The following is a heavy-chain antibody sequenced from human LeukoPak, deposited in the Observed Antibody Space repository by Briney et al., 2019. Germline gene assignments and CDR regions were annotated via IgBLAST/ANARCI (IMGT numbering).Heavy chain of an antibody. CDR1: RYTFTGYY. CDR2: INPNSGDT. J-gene: IGHJ6*03. V-gene: IGHV1-2*02. Sequence: ASVKVSCKASRYTFTGYYMHWVRQAPGQGLEWMGWINPNSGDTNYAQKFQGRVTMTRDTSISTAYMELSRLRSDDTAVYYCARDGAYSSSRYYYYYMDVWGKGTTVTVSS. D-gene: IGHD6-6*01. CDR3: ARDGAYSSSRYYYYYMDV.